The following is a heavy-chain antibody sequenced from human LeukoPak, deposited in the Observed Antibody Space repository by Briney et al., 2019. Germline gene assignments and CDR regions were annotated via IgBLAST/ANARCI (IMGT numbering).Heavy chain of an antibody. CDR3: AKAREEGYYYDSSGYYPDY. V-gene: IGHV3-23*01. CDR2: ISGSSGST. J-gene: IGHJ4*02. CDR1: GFTFSSYA. D-gene: IGHD3-22*01. Sequence: GGSLRLSCAASGFTFSSYAMSWVRQDPGKGLEWVSAISGSSGSTYYADSVKGRFTISRDNSKNTLYLQMNSLRAEDTAVYYCAKAREEGYYYDSSGYYPDYWGQGTLVTVSS.